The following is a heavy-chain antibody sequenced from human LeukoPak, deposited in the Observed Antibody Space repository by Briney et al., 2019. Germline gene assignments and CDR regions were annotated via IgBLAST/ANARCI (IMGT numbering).Heavy chain of an antibody. CDR2: INPSGGST. CDR3: ARDLGIVVVVAATPGVDY. Sequence: GASVKVSCKASGYTFTSYYMHWVRQAPGQGLEWMGIINPSGGSTSYAQEFQGRVTMTRDTSTSTVYMELSSLRSEDTAVYYCARDLGIVVVVAATPGVDYWGQGTLVTVSS. D-gene: IGHD2-15*01. J-gene: IGHJ4*02. V-gene: IGHV1-46*01. CDR1: GYTFTSYY.